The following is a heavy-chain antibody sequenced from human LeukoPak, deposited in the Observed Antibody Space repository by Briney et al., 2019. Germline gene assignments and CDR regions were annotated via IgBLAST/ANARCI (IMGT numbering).Heavy chain of an antibody. D-gene: IGHD3-22*01. Sequence: GESLKISCKGSGXRFTNYWIGWVRQMPGKGMEWMGIIYPGDSDIRYSPSFQGQVTISADKTISTAYLQWSSLKASDTAMYYCARRDSGYSYVYDHWGQGTLVTVSS. CDR3: ARRDSGYSYVYDH. V-gene: IGHV5-51*01. J-gene: IGHJ5*02. CDR1: GXRFTNYW. CDR2: IYPGDSDI.